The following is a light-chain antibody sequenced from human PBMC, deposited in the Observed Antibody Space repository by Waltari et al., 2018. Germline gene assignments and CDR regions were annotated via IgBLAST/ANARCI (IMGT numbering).Light chain of an antibody. CDR2: AAS. J-gene: IGKJ3*01. V-gene: IGKV1-39*01. Sequence: DIQMTQSPSSLSASVGDSVTITCRASQSISSYLNWYQQKPGKAPTLLIYAASILQSGVPSRFSGSGSGTDFTLTINSLQPEDFATYYCQQSSSTPPFTFGPGTKVDIK. CDR1: QSISSY. CDR3: QQSSSTPPFT.